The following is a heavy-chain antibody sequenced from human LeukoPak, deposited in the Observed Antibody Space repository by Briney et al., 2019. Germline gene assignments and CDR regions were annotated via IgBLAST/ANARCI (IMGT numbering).Heavy chain of an antibody. Sequence: PSETLSLTCIVSGGSISSGSYYWSWVRQPPGKGLEWIGEINHSGSTNYNPSLKSRVTISVDTSKNQFSLKLSSVTAADTAVYYCARHWRITMIVVVITNAFDIWGQGTMVTVSS. D-gene: IGHD3-22*01. V-gene: IGHV4-39*01. CDR1: GGSISSGSYY. CDR2: INHSGST. J-gene: IGHJ3*02. CDR3: ARHWRITMIVVVITNAFDI.